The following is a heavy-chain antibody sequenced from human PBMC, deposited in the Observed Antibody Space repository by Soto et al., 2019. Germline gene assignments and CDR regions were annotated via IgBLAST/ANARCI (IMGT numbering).Heavy chain of an antibody. J-gene: IGHJ4*02. Sequence: EVQLVESGGGLVQPGGSLRLSCVASGFTFSSYWMSWMRQAPGKGLEWVANINQDGSQIYYVDSVKGRFTISRDNAKNSLYLQMQSLRAEDTALYYCARQVGHYWGQGILVTVSS. CDR2: INQDGSQI. CDR3: ARQVGHY. D-gene: IGHD3-10*01. CDR1: GFTFSSYW. V-gene: IGHV3-7*05.